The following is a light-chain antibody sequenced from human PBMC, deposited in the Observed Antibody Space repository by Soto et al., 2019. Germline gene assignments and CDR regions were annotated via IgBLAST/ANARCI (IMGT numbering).Light chain of an antibody. CDR3: QQRYSWLRV. V-gene: IGKV3-11*01. CDR1: PSVSSS. J-gene: IGKJ1*01. Sequence: FVVTQSPDTLSLSPGERATLSCRASPSVSSSVAWYQHKPGQSPRLVIYSGYKRATGIPARFSGSGSGTDFTLTISGLEGDDFAIYYCQQRYSWLRVFGQGTKVEVK. CDR2: SGY.